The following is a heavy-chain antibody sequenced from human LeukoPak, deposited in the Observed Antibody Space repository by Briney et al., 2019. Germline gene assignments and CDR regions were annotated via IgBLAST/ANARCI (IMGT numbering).Heavy chain of an antibody. J-gene: IGHJ4*02. CDR3: ARDGGAWYDSSGYSNY. CDR2: INHSGST. D-gene: IGHD3-22*01. V-gene: IGHV4-34*01. CDR1: GGSFSGYY. Sequence: SSETLSLTCAVYGGSFSGYYWSWIRQPPGKGLEWIGEINHSGSTNYNPSLKSRVTISVDTSKNQFSLKLSSVTAADTAVYYCARDGGAWYDSSGYSNYWGQGTLVTVSS.